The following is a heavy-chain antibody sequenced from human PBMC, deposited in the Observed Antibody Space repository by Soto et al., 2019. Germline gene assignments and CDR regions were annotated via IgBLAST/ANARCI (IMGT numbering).Heavy chain of an antibody. CDR1: GGTFGSYA. Sequence: QVQLVQSGAEVKKPGSSVKVSCKASGGTFGSYAISWVRQAPGQGLEWMGGLIPIPGTANYAQKFQGRVTIAADEYTSTAYMALSRLRSEDTAVYYCARSQGSSTSLEIYYYYYYGMDDWGQGTTVTVSS. CDR2: LIPIPGTA. CDR3: ARSQGSSTSLEIYYYYYYGMDD. D-gene: IGHD2-2*01. J-gene: IGHJ6*02. V-gene: IGHV1-69*01.